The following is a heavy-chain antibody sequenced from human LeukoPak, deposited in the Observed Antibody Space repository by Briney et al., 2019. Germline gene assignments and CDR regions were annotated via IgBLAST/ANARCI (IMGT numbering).Heavy chain of an antibody. CDR3: ARHRDYYDSSGYKD. CDR1: GFTFSSYS. D-gene: IGHD3-22*01. Sequence: GGSLRLSCAASGFTFSSYSMNWVRQAPGKGLEWVSYISSSSSTIYYADSVKGRFTISRDNAKNSLYLQMNSLRAEDTAVYYCARHRDYYDSSGYKDWGQGTLVTVSS. V-gene: IGHV3-48*04. J-gene: IGHJ4*02. CDR2: ISSSSSTI.